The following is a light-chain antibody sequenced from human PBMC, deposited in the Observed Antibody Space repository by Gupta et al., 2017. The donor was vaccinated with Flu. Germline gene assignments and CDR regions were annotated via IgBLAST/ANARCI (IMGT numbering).Light chain of an antibody. CDR3: VAWDTSLSAGV. J-gene: IGLJ2*01. CDR1: NSNIGNNF. V-gene: IGLV1-51*02. CDR2: ENN. Sequence: QSVLTQPPSVSAAPGQRVTISCSGGNSNIGNNFVSWYQQLPGTAPKVLIYENNQRPSGVPARFSGSRSGTSATLGITGLQTGDEAVYYCVAWDTSLSAGVFGGGTKVTVL.